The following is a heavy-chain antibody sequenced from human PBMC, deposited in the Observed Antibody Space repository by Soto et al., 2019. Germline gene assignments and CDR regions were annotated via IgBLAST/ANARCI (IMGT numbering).Heavy chain of an antibody. D-gene: IGHD6-25*01. CDR2: LSHDGIND. V-gene: IGHV3-30-3*01. CDR1: GFTFNDYT. CDR3: ARGSGAHYNSWRLRD. J-gene: IGHJ4*02. Sequence: PGGSLRLSCAASGFTFNDYTMHWVRQAPGKGLEWVAALSHDGINDYYADSVKGQFTISRDNSKNTVYLQMNSLGAQDTAVYYCARGSGAHYNSWRLRDWGQGPLVTVS.